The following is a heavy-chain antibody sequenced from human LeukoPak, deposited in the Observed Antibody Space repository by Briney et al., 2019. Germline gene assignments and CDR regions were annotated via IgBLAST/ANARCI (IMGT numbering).Heavy chain of an antibody. Sequence: PGGSLRLSCAASGFTFSSYEMNWVRQAPGKGLEWLSYISSSGSTIDYADSVKGRFTISRDNAKNSLYLQMNSLRAEDTAVYYCARHRAYSYSSPFDIWGQGTMVTVSS. V-gene: IGHV3-48*03. CDR2: ISSSGSTI. D-gene: IGHD6-6*01. CDR3: ARHRAYSYSSPFDI. CDR1: GFTFSSYE. J-gene: IGHJ3*02.